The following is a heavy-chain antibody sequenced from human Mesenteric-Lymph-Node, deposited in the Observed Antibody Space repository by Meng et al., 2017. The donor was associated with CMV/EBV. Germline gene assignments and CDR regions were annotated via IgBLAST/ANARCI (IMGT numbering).Heavy chain of an antibody. J-gene: IGHJ3*02. D-gene: IGHD3-3*01. CDR2: ISSSSSCI. CDR1: GFTFSDYT. CDR3: ARDVTIFGVIIMDAFDM. Sequence: GGSLRLSCAASGFTFSDYTMNWVRQAPGRGLEWVSSISSSSSCIYYVDSLQGRFTISRDNAKNSLYLQMSSLRAEDTAVYYCARDVTIFGVIIMDAFDMWGQGTMVTVSS. V-gene: IGHV3-21*01.